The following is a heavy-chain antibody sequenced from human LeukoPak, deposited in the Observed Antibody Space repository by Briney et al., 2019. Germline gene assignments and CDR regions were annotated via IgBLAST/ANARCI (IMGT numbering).Heavy chain of an antibody. D-gene: IGHD1-14*01. CDR2: MYHSGTT. J-gene: IGHJ5*02. CDR1: GGSISSYY. V-gene: IGHV4-59*08. CDR3: ARNNGPVLEP. Sequence: PSETLSLTCTVSGGSISSYYWSWIRQPPGKGLEWIGYMYHSGTTNYNPSLKSRVTMSIDTSKDQFSLKLTSVTAADTAVYYCARNNGPVLEPWGQGSLVTVSS.